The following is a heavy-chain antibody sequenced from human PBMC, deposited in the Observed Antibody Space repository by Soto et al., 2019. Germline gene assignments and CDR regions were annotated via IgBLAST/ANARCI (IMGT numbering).Heavy chain of an antibody. CDR1: GFTFSGNA. D-gene: IGHD3-10*01. Sequence: GGFLRLSCAASGFTFSGNAMSWVRQAPGKGLEWVSAISASGGSTYNADSVKGRFTISRDNSKNTLYLQMNSLRVEDTAIYYCAKLFYGYSYYGLDVWGQGTTVTVSS. V-gene: IGHV3-23*01. CDR3: AKLFYGYSYYGLDV. J-gene: IGHJ6*02. CDR2: ISASGGST.